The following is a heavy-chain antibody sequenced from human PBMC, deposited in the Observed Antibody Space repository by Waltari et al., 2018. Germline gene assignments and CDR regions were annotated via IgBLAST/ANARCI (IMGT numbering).Heavy chain of an antibody. D-gene: IGHD2-21*02. V-gene: IGHV4-34*01. CDR2: ILPSGGT. J-gene: IGHJ4*02. CDR1: SGSFSGFH. Sequence: QVQLQQWGAGLLKPSETLSLTCVIHSGSFSGFHWSWLRQPPGQGLEWIGEILPSGGTNYTPTIKSRVTMSVDTFKNQCSLKVVSVDAADTAVYYCARGGDCGGDCVLGYWGQGTLVTVSS. CDR3: ARGGDCGGDCVLGY.